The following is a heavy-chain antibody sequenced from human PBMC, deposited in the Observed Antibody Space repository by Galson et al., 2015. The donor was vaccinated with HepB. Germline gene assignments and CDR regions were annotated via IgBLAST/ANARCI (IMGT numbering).Heavy chain of an antibody. CDR1: GYSFTNYG. CDR3: ARDPDYYGVPN. V-gene: IGHV1-18*01. D-gene: IGHD3-10*01. Sequence: SVKVSCKASGYSFTNYGITWVRQAPGQGLEWMGWISAKNGNTKYAQKFQGRVTMTTDASTSTAYMELMSLRSDDTAVYYCARDPDYYGVPNWGQGTLVTVSS. J-gene: IGHJ4*02. CDR2: ISAKNGNT.